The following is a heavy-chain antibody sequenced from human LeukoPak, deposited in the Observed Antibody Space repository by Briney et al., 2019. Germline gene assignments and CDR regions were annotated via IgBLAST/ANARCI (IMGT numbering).Heavy chain of an antibody. CDR1: GYTFTSYD. V-gene: IGHV1-8*03. CDR3: ARGDYDFWSGHPH. J-gene: IGHJ4*02. D-gene: IGHD3-3*01. CDR2: MNPNSGNT. Sequence: ASVKVSCKASGYTFTSYDINWVRQATGQGLEWMGWMNPNSGNTGYAQKFQGRLTITRNTSISTAYMELSSLRSEDTAVYYCARGDYDFWSGHPHWGQGTLVTVSS.